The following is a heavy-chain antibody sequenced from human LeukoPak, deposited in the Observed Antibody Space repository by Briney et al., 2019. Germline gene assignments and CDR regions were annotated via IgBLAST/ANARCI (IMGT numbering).Heavy chain of an antibody. D-gene: IGHD3-16*01. CDR1: GFRFSDFT. V-gene: IGHV3-23*01. J-gene: IGHJ5*02. CDR2: IGGRGGST. CDR3: GKEGGA. Sequence: GGSLRLSCAASGFRFSDFTMTWVRQAPGKGPEWVSAIGGRGGSTYYADSVGGRFTISRDNSKDMVYLQMDSLKVEDTATYYCGKEGGAWGQGTKVTVSS.